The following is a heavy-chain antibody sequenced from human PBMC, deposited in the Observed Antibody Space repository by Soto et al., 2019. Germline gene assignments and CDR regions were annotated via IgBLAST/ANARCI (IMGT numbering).Heavy chain of an antibody. CDR1: GYPFTHYG. Sequence: QVQLVQSGAEVKKPGASVKVSCKSSGYPFTHYGITWVRQAPGQGLEWMGWISPYNGNTNYGQTLQGRVTLTTDTSTSTVYMELRSLRSDDMAVYYCARDQAFDRSYYYGIDVW. V-gene: IGHV1-18*03. D-gene: IGHD3-10*01. CDR3: ARDQAFDRSYYYGIDV. J-gene: IGHJ6*01. CDR2: ISPYNGNT.